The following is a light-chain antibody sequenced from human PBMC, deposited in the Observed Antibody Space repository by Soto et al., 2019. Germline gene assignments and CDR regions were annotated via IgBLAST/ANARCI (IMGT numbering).Light chain of an antibody. CDR2: GAS. V-gene: IGKV3-20*01. CDR3: QQYGSSPPLT. CDR1: QSVSSSY. Sequence: EIVLTQSPGTLSLSPGERATLSCRASQSVSSSYLAWYQQKPGQAPRLLIYGASSRATGIPDRFSGSGSGTDFPLTSSRLEPEGVAVYYCQQYGSSPPLTFGGGTKVEIK. J-gene: IGKJ4*01.